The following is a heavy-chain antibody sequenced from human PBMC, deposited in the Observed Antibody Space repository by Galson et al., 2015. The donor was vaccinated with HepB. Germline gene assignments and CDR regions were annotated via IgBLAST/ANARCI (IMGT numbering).Heavy chain of an antibody. J-gene: IGHJ5*02. CDR3: TRPYETVAEDWFDP. V-gene: IGHV3-49*03. D-gene: IGHD6-19*01. Sequence: SLRLSCAASGFTFGDYAMSWFRQAPGKGLEWVGFIRSKAYGGTTEYAASVKGRFTISRDDSKSIAYLQMNSLKTEDTAVYYCTRPYETVAEDWFDPWGQGTLVTVSS. CDR2: IRSKAYGGTT. CDR1: GFTFGDYA.